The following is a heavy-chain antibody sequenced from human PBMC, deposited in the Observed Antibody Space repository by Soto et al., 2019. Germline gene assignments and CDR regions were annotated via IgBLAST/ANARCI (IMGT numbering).Heavy chain of an antibody. CDR3: ARAAQAFDI. J-gene: IGHJ3*02. CDR1: GGSISSGGYS. Sequence: SETLSLTCAVSGGSISSGGYSWSWIRQPPGKGLEWIGYIYHSGSTYYNPSLKSRVTISVDRSKNQFSLKLSSVTAADTAVYYCARAAQAFDIWGQGKMVTVSS. V-gene: IGHV4-30-2*01. CDR2: IYHSGST.